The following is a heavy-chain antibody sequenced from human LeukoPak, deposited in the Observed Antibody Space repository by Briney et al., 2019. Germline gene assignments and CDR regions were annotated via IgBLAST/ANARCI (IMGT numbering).Heavy chain of an antibody. CDR2: INPNSGGT. D-gene: IGHD3-9*01. CDR1: GYTFTGYY. V-gene: IGHV1-2*02. J-gene: IGHJ6*03. Sequence: ASVKVSCKASGYTFTGYYMHWVRQAPGQGLEWMGWINPNSGGTNYAQKFQGRVTMTRDTSISTAYMELSRLRSDDTAVYYCARAALVKYYYYYMDVWGKGTTVTISS. CDR3: ARAALVKYYYYYMDV.